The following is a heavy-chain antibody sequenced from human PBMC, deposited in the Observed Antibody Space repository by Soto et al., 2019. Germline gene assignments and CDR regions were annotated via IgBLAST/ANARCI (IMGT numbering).Heavy chain of an antibody. Sequence: GGSLRLSCTASGFTFGDYAMSWFRQAPGKGLEWVGFIRSKAYGGTTEYAASVKGRFTISRDDSKSIAYLQMNSLKTEDTAVYYCTINMSYPYYDFWSGYYIEYYFDYWGQGTLVTVSS. D-gene: IGHD3-3*01. CDR1: GFTFGDYA. CDR3: TINMSYPYYDFWSGYYIEYYFDY. CDR2: IRSKAYGGTT. V-gene: IGHV3-49*03. J-gene: IGHJ4*02.